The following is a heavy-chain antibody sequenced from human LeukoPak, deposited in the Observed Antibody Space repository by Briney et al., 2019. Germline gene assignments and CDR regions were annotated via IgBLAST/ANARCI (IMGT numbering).Heavy chain of an antibody. Sequence: ASVKVSCKASGYTFTGNCMHWVRQAPGQGLEWMGWINPNSGGTNYAQKFQGRVTMTRDTSISTAYMELSRLRSDDTAVYYCARGYSGSYYPYYYGMDVWGQGTTVTVSS. J-gene: IGHJ6*02. V-gene: IGHV1-2*02. CDR1: GYTFTGNC. D-gene: IGHD3-10*01. CDR3: ARGYSGSYYPYYYGMDV. CDR2: INPNSGGT.